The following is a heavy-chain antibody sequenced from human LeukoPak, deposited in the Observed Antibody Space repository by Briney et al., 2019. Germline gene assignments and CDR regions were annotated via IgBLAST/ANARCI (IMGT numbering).Heavy chain of an antibody. CDR1: GFTFSSYW. V-gene: IGHV3-30*02. CDR3: ANGPLGFLEWLLF. D-gene: IGHD3-3*01. CDR2: IRYDGSNK. J-gene: IGHJ4*02. Sequence: GGSLRLSCAASGFTFSSYWMSWVRQAPGKGLEWVAFIRYDGSNKYYADSVKGRFTISRDNSKNTLYLQMNSLRAEDTAVYYCANGPLGFLEWLLFWGQGTLVTVSS.